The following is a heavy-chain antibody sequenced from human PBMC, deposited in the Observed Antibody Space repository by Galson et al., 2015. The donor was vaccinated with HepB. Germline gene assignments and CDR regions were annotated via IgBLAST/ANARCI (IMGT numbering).Heavy chain of an antibody. D-gene: IGHD6-19*01. CDR1: GFTSSDYY. J-gene: IGHJ4*02. Sequence: SLRLSCAASGFTSSDYYMSWIRQAPGKGLEWVSYISSSSDFTNYADSVRGRFTISRDNAKNSLYLQMNSLRVEDTAVYYCARARGSGPAAYFDYWGQGILVTVSS. CDR2: ISSSSDFT. CDR3: ARARGSGPAAYFDY. V-gene: IGHV3-11*05.